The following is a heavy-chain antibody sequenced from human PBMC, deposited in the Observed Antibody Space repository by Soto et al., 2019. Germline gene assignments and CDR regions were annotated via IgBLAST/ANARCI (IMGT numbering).Heavy chain of an antibody. CDR3: ARVEEYCSSTSCYGYSYGMDV. D-gene: IGHD2-2*01. CDR1: GGTFSSDA. J-gene: IGHJ6*02. CDR2: IIPIFGTA. V-gene: IGHV1-69*06. Sequence: SVKVSCKASGGTFSSDAISWVRQAPGQGLEWMGGIIPIFGTANYAQKFQGRVTITADKSTSTAYMELSSLRSEDTAVYYCARVEEYCSSTSCYGYSYGMDVWGQGTTVTVSS.